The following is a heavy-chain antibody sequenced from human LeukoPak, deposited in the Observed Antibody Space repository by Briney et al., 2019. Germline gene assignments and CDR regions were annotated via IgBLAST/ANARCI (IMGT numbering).Heavy chain of an antibody. Sequence: GSSVKVSCKASGGTFSSYATSWVRQAPGQGLEWMGGIIPIFGTANYAQKFQGRVTITTDESTSTAYMELSSLRSEDTAVYYCARGNCSSTSCYLWFDPWGQGTLVTVSS. CDR3: ARGNCSSTSCYLWFDP. D-gene: IGHD2-2*01. CDR1: GGTFSSYA. J-gene: IGHJ5*02. V-gene: IGHV1-69*05. CDR2: IIPIFGTA.